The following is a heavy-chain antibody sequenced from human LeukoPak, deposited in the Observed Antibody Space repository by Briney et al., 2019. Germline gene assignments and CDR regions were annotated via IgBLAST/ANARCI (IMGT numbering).Heavy chain of an antibody. J-gene: IGHJ5*02. CDR1: GGSISSYY. Sequence: SETLSLTCTVSGGSISSYYWSWIRQPPGKGLEWIGYIYYSGRTKYNPSLKSRVTISVDTSKNQFSLKLSSVTAADTAVYYCARERFGPNWFDPWGQGTLVTVSS. CDR3: ARERFGPNWFDP. V-gene: IGHV4-59*12. D-gene: IGHD3-10*01. CDR2: IYYSGRT.